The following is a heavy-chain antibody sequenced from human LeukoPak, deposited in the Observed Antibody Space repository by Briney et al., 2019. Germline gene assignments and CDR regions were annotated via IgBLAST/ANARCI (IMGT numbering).Heavy chain of an antibody. Sequence: ASVKVSCKASGGTFSSYAISWVRQAPGQGLEWMGGIIPIFGTANYAQKFQSRVTITTDESTSTAYMELSSLRSEDTAVYYWVRSRAYCSSTSCYTFDYWGQGTLVTVSS. CDR3: VRSRAYCSSTSCYTFDY. D-gene: IGHD2-2*02. CDR1: GGTFSSYA. J-gene: IGHJ4*02. V-gene: IGHV1-69*05. CDR2: IIPIFGTA.